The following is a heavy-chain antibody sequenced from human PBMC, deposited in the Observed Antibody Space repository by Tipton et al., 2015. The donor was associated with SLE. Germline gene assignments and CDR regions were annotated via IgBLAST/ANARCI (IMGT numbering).Heavy chain of an antibody. V-gene: IGHV4-31*03. CDR1: GDSISSTGHF. CDR3: ARGSRWFDDFWSGYPLGNWFDP. Sequence: LRLSCTVSGDSISSTGHFWGWIRQHPLKGLEWIGYIYHRGNTYYNPSLKSRVTISVDTSKSHFSLKLTSVTAADTAIYYCARGSRWFDDFWSGYPLGNWFDPWGQGTLVTVSS. J-gene: IGHJ5*02. CDR2: IYHRGNT. D-gene: IGHD3-3*01.